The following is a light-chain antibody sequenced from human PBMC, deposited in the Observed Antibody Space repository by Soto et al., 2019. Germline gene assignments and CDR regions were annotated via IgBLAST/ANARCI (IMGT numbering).Light chain of an antibody. CDR2: GAS. CDR1: QSVSSSY. J-gene: IGKJ2*01. V-gene: IGKV3-20*01. Sequence: EIVLTQSPGTLSLSPGERATLSCRASQSVSSSYLAWYQQKSGQAPRLLIYGASNRATGIPDRFSGSGSGTDFTLTISRLEPEDFAVYYCQQSGSSPYTFGQGTKLEIK. CDR3: QQSGSSPYT.